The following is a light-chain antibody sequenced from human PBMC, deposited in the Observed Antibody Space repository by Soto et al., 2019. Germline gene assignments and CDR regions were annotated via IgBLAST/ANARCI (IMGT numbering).Light chain of an antibody. Sequence: DIQMTQSPSSVSASIGDRVTITWRASQGINNWLAWYQQTPGKAPKLLIYATSTLQSGVPSRFSGSGSGTEFTLTISSLQPEDFATYYCQQANSFPHTVGGGTKVEIK. CDR3: QQANSFPHT. V-gene: IGKV1-12*01. CDR1: QGINNW. CDR2: ATS. J-gene: IGKJ4*01.